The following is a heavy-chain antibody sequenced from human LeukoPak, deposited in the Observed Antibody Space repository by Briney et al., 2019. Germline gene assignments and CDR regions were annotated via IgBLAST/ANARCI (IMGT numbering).Heavy chain of an antibody. CDR2: ISYSGGST. J-gene: IGHJ4*02. D-gene: IGHD6-13*01. CDR1: GYTFSRYA. Sequence: PGGSLGLPCAACGYTFSRYAIIWVPQAPGKGLEWGSAISYSGGSTYYEDSVKGRFTISRDNTKNTLYLQMNSMRAEDTAVYYCAKLTPSIAAAGTPGYYFDYWGQGTLVTVSS. CDR3: AKLTPSIAAAGTPGYYFDY. V-gene: IGHV3-23*01.